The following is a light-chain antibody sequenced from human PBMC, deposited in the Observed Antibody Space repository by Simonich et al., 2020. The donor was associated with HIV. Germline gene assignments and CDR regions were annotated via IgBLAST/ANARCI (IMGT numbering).Light chain of an antibody. J-gene: IGLJ3*02. V-gene: IGLV3-1*01. CDR1: NLGDKY. CDR2: QDT. CDR3: QAWDSSTAK. Sequence: SYELTQPPSVSVSPGQPASITCSGDNLGDKYACWYQQKPGQSPVLVIYQDTKRPSGIPERFSGSNSGNTATLTISGTQAMDEADYYCQAWDSSTAKFGGGTKLTVL.